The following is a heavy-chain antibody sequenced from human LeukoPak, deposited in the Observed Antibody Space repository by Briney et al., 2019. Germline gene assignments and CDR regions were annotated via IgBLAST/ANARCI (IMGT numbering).Heavy chain of an antibody. CDR3: ARSRHHYYGSGSLPYYGMDV. D-gene: IGHD3-10*01. Sequence: ASVKVSCKASGGTFISYAISWVRQAPGQGLEWMGGIIPIFGTANYAQKFQGRVTITADESTSTAYMELSSLRSEDTAVYYCARSRHHYYGSGSLPYYGMDVWGKGTTVTVSS. V-gene: IGHV1-69*13. J-gene: IGHJ6*04. CDR2: IIPIFGTA. CDR1: GGTFISYA.